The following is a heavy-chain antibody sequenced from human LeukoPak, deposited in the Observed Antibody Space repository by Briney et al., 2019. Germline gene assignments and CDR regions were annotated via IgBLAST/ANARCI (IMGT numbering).Heavy chain of an antibody. CDR2: INPSGGST. Sequence: ASVKVSCKASGYTFTSYYMHWVRQAPGQGLEWMGIINPSGGSTSYTQKFQGRVTMTRDTSTSTVYMELSSLRSEDTAVYYCARDQYGDYGGDYWGQGTLVTVSS. V-gene: IGHV1-46*01. D-gene: IGHD4-17*01. CDR1: GYTFTSYY. J-gene: IGHJ4*02. CDR3: ARDQYGDYGGDY.